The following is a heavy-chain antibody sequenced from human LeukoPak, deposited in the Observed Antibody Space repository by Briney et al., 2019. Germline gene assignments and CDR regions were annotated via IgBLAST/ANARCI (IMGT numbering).Heavy chain of an antibody. CDR3: ARDLAFGELRNWFDP. CDR1: GYTFTGYY. D-gene: IGHD3-10*01. CDR2: INPNSGGT. Sequence: PVASVKVSCKASGYTFTGYYTHWVRQAPGQGLEWMGWINPNSGGTNYAQKFQGRVTMARDTSISTAYMELSRLRSDDTAVYYCARDLAFGELRNWFDPWGQGTLVTVSS. V-gene: IGHV1-2*02. J-gene: IGHJ5*02.